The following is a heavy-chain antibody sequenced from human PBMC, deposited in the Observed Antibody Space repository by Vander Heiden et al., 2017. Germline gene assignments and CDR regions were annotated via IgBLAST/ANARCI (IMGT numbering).Heavy chain of an antibody. CDR2: INPNSGGT. Sequence: QVQLVQSGAEVKKPGASVKVSCKASGYTFTGYYMHWVRQAPGQGLEWMGWINPNSGGTNYAQKFQGRVTMTRDTSISTAYMELSRLRSDDTAVYYCARSWYYYGSGSYYRGYGMDVWGQGTTVTVSS. J-gene: IGHJ6*02. CDR1: GYTFTGYY. D-gene: IGHD3-10*01. CDR3: ARSWYYYGSGSYYRGYGMDV. V-gene: IGHV1-2*02.